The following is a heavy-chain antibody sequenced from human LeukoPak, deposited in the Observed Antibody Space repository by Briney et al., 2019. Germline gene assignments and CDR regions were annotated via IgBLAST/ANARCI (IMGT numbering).Heavy chain of an antibody. V-gene: IGHV3-30*04. J-gene: IGHJ1*01. CDR1: GFTFSSYA. D-gene: IGHD2-8*01. CDR2: ISYDGSNK. CDR3: ARSGDHCTNGVCYEH. Sequence: GGSLRLSCAASGFTFSSYAMHWVRQAPGKGLEWVAVISYDGSNKYYADSVKGRFTISRDNSKNTLYLQMNSLRAEDTAVYYCARSGDHCTNGVCYEHWGQGSLVTVSS.